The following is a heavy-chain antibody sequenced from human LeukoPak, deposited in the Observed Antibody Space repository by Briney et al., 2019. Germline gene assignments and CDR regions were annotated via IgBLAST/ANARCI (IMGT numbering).Heavy chain of an antibody. J-gene: IGHJ4*02. V-gene: IGHV1-18*01. CDR3: ARYEEFGEFHGGGDY. CDR1: GYTLTSYG. CDR2: ISAYNGNT. Sequence: ASVKVSCKASGYTLTSYGISWVRQAPGQGLEWMGWISAYNGNTNYAQKLQGRVTMTTDTSTSTAYMELRSLRSDDTAVYYCARYEEFGEFHGGGDYWGQGTLVTVSS. D-gene: IGHD3-10*01.